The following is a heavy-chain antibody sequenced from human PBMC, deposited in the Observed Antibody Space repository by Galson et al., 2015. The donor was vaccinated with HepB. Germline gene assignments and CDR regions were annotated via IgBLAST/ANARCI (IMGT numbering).Heavy chain of an antibody. Sequence: SVKVSCKASGYTFTSYGISWVRQAPGQGLEWMGWISAYNGNTNYAQKLQGRVTMTTDTSTSTAYMELRSLRSDDTAVYYCARDLSRAYYDILTGYYKDYWGQGTLVTVSS. J-gene: IGHJ4*02. CDR1: GYTFTSYG. V-gene: IGHV1-18*01. CDR3: ARDLSRAYYDILTGYYKDY. D-gene: IGHD3-9*01. CDR2: ISAYNGNT.